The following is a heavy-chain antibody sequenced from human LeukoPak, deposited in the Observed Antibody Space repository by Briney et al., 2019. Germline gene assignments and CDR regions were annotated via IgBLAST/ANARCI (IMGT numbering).Heavy chain of an antibody. V-gene: IGHV3-23*01. CDR3: AKAFREYGSSAYSSFDI. J-gene: IGHJ3*02. CDR1: GFTFSSYA. D-gene: IGHD6-13*01. CDR2: ITGTT. Sequence: GGSLRLSCAASGFTFSSYAMSWVRQAPGKGPQWVSTITGTTHYADSMRGRFTISRDNSKNILYLQMNSLSTEDTAIYYCAKAFREYGSSAYSSFDIWGQGTMVTVSS.